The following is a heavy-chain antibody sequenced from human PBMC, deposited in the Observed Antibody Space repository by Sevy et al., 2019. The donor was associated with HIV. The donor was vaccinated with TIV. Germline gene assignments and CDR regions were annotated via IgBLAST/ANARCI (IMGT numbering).Heavy chain of an antibody. CDR1: SGSISSYY. J-gene: IGHJ5*02. CDR3: TRAPPVRSGDDSLNWFDP. D-gene: IGHD5-12*01. V-gene: IGHV4-59*01. Sequence: SETLSLTRTVSSGSISSYYWSWIRQPPGKGLEYIGYIHSSGTTNYNPSLKSRVTISVDTSKNQFSLNLSSVTAADTAVYYCTRAPPVRSGDDSLNWFDPWGQGTLVTVSS. CDR2: IHSSGTT.